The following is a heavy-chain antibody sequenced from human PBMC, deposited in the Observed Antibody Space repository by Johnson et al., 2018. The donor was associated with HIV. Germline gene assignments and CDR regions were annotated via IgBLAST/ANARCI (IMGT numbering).Heavy chain of an antibody. D-gene: IGHD3-16*02. CDR1: GFNFNIYG. CDR2: LWYDGTTA. J-gene: IGHJ3*02. Sequence: QVQLVESGGDMVQPGRSLRLSCAASGFNFNIYGMHWVRQAPGKGLEWVAILWYDGTTAFYADSVKGRFTISRDNTKNSLYLQMNSLRAEDTALYYCARGSIMITFGGVIPDAFDIWGQGTLVIVSS. V-gene: IGHV3-33*01. CDR3: ARGSIMITFGGVIPDAFDI.